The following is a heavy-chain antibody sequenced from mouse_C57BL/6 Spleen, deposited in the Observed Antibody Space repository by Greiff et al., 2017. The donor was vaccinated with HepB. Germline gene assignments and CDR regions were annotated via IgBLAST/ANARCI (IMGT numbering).Heavy chain of an antibody. Sequence: EVQLQQSGPELVKPGASVKMSCKASGYTFTDYNMHWVKQSHGKSLEWIGYINPNNGGTSYNQKFKGKATLTVNKSSSTAYMELRSLTSEDSAVYYCARWGDGSSYWYFDVWGTRTTVTVSS. D-gene: IGHD1-1*01. V-gene: IGHV1-22*01. J-gene: IGHJ1*03. CDR1: GYTFTDYN. CDR3: ARWGDGSSYWYFDV. CDR2: INPNNGGT.